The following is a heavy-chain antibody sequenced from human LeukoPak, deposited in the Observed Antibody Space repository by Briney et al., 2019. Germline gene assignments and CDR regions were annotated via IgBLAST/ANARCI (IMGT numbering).Heavy chain of an antibody. CDR3: ARVPMVRGVSFDR. D-gene: IGHD3-10*01. J-gene: IGHJ5*02. CDR1: GYSISSGYY. V-gene: IGHV4-38-2*02. Sequence: KPSETLSLTCTVSGYSISSGYYWGWIRPPPGKGLEWIGSIYHSGSTYYNPSLKSRVTISVDTSKNQFSLKLSSVTAADTAVYYCARVPMVRGVSFDRWGQGTLVTVSS. CDR2: IYHSGST.